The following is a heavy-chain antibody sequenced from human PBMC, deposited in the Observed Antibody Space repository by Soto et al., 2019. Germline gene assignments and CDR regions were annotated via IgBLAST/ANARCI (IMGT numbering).Heavy chain of an antibody. CDR2: IYHSGST. CDR3: ARGGIYDILTGYYSGYYGMDV. CDR1: GGSISSGGYS. D-gene: IGHD3-9*01. V-gene: IGHV4-30-2*01. J-gene: IGHJ6*02. Sequence: PSETLSLTCAVSGGSISSGGYSWSWTRQPPGKGLEWIGYIYHSGSTYYNPSLKSRVTISVDRSKNQFSLKLSSVTAADTAVYYCARGGIYDILTGYYSGYYGMDVWGQGTTVTVSS.